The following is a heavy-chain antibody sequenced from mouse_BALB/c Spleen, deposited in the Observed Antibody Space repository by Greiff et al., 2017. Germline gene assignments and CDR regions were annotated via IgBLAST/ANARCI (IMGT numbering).Heavy chain of an antibody. CDR3: ARDDYGSRNYFDY. CDR1: GYTFTSYW. J-gene: IGHJ2*01. CDR2: INPSNGRT. Sequence: QVQLQQPGAELVKPGASVKLSCKASGYTFTSYWMHWVKQRPGQGLEWIGEINPSNGRTNYNEKFKSKATLTVDKSSSTAYMQLSSLTSEDSAVYYCARDDYGSRNYFDYWGQGTTLTVSS. V-gene: IGHV1S81*02. D-gene: IGHD1-1*01.